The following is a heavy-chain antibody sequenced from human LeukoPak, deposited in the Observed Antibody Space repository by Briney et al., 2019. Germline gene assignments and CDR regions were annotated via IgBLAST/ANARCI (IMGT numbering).Heavy chain of an antibody. D-gene: IGHD3-22*01. J-gene: IGHJ4*02. V-gene: IGHV3-11*01. Sequence: PGGSLRLSCAASGLNFRDYYMSWIRQAPGKGLEWVSYSSSSGSTIYYADSVKGRFTISRDNAKNSLSLQMNSLRAEDTAVYFCARYYYDSSDYYYFDQWGQGTLVTVSS. CDR2: SSSSGSTI. CDR1: GLNFRDYY. CDR3: ARYYYDSSDYYYFDQ.